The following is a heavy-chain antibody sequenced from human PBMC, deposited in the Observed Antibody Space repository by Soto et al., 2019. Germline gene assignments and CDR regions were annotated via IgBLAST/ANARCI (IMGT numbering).Heavy chain of an antibody. CDR1: GFTFSSYG. CDR3: ANGGTGEGYFDN. Sequence: QVQLVESGGGVVQPGRSLRLSCAASGFTFSSYGMHWVRQAPGKGLGWVAVIWYDGSNKYYADSVKGRFTISRDNSKNTVYLQMNSLRAGDTAIYYCANGGTGEGYFDNWGQGALVTVSS. J-gene: IGHJ4*02. V-gene: IGHV3-33*03. CDR2: IWYDGSNK. D-gene: IGHD7-27*01.